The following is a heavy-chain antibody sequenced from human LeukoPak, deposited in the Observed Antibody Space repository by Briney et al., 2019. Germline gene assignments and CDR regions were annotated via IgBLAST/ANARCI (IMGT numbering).Heavy chain of an antibody. Sequence: GGSLRLSCAASGFTFSSYGMHWVRQAPGKGLEWVAVISYDGSNKYYADSVKGRLTISRDNSKNTLYLQMNSLRAEDTAVYYCAKGWFGESPTPFDYWGQGTLVTVSS. CDR2: ISYDGSNK. CDR1: GFTFSSYG. D-gene: IGHD3-10*01. V-gene: IGHV3-30*18. J-gene: IGHJ4*02. CDR3: AKGWFGESPTPFDY.